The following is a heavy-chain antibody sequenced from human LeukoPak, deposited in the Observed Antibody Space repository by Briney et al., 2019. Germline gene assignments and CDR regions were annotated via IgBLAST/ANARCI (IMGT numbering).Heavy chain of an antibody. V-gene: IGHV1-2*02. J-gene: IGHJ4*02. CDR3: ARDPNYYDFWSGYPDY. CDR2: INPNSGGT. D-gene: IGHD3-3*01. Sequence: ASVKVSCKASGYTFTGYYMHWVRQAPGQGLEWMGWINPNSGGTNYAQKFQGRVTMTTDTSTSTAYMELRSLRSDDTAVYYCARDPNYYDFWSGYPDYWGQGTLVTVSS. CDR1: GYTFTGYY.